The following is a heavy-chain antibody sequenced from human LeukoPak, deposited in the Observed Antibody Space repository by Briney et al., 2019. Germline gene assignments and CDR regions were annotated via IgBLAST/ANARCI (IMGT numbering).Heavy chain of an antibody. D-gene: IGHD5-12*01. CDR1: GYTFTGYY. CDR3: ARDDSGYDYFRSYYYYMDV. J-gene: IGHJ6*03. CDR2: INPNSGGT. Sequence: ASVKVSCKASGYTFTGYYMHWVRQAPGQGLEWMGWINPNSGGTNYAQKFQGRVTMTRDTSISTAYMELSRLRSDDTAVYYCARDDSGYDYFRSYYYYMDVWGKGTTVTVSS. V-gene: IGHV1-2*02.